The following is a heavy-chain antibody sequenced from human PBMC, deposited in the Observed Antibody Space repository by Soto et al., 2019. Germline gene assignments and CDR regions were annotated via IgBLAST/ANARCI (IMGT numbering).Heavy chain of an antibody. CDR3: ASWHEREHAYDV. D-gene: IGHD1-1*01. Sequence: PGGSLRLSCAAFGFTVSGKRYVAWVRQAPGKGLEWISALYDVDGTFYADSVKGRFTTSSDSSKTTVYLQMNGLRPDDTAVYYCASWHEREHAYDVWGRGTTLTVSS. CDR2: LYDVDGT. V-gene: IGHV3-53*01. CDR1: GFTVSGKRY. J-gene: IGHJ3*01.